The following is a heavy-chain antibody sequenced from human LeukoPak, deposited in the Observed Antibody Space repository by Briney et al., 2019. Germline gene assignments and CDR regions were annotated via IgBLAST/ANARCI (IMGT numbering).Heavy chain of an antibody. Sequence: ASVKVSCKASGYTFTGYYMRWVRQAPGQGLEWMGWINPNSGGTNYAQKFQGRVTMTRDTSISTAYMELSRLRSDDTAVYYCARVPYYDILTGSKRTFDYWGQGTLVTVSS. V-gene: IGHV1-2*02. CDR2: INPNSGGT. J-gene: IGHJ4*02. CDR3: ARVPYYDILTGSKRTFDY. CDR1: GYTFTGYY. D-gene: IGHD3-9*01.